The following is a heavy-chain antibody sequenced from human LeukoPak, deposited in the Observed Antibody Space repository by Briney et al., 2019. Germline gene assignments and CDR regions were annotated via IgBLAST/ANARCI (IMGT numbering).Heavy chain of an antibody. CDR3: ARHPNSNGWFHMDH. D-gene: IGHD6-19*01. J-gene: IGHJ4*02. CDR2: IHYSGTT. Sequence: SETLSLTCVVSGGSIPSNYFWGWIRRPPGKGLEWIGNIHYSGTTYYNPSLKSRVTISADTSNNRFSLNLTSATAADTAIYYCARHPNSNGWFHMDHWGQGALVTVSS. CDR1: GGSIPSNYF. V-gene: IGHV4-39*01.